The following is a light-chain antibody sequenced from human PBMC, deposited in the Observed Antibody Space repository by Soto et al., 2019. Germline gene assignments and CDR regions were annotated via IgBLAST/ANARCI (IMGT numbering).Light chain of an antibody. CDR2: GAS. V-gene: IGKV3-20*01. CDR1: QSVSSSD. CDR3: QPYGSSPWT. Sequence: EIVLTQSPGTLSLSPGERATLSCRASQSVSSSDLAWYQQKPGQAPRSLIYGASSRAIGIPDRFSGSGSGTDFTLPISRLEHEDFEVYYCQPYGSSPWTFGQGNKVEIK. J-gene: IGKJ1*01.